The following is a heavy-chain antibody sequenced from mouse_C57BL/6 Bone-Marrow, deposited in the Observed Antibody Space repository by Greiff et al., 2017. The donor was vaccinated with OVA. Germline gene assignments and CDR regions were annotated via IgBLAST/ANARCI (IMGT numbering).Heavy chain of an antibody. CDR3: TKGQLRHWYFDV. CDR1: GFTFSSYA. V-gene: IGHV5-9-1*02. Sequence: EVKLMESGEGLVKPGGSLKLSCAASGFTFSSYAMSWVRQTPEKRLEWVAYISSGGDYIYYADTVKGRFTISRDNARNTLYLQMSSLKSEDTAMYYCTKGQLRHWYFDVWGTGTTVTVSS. CDR2: ISSGGDYI. D-gene: IGHD2-4*01. J-gene: IGHJ1*03.